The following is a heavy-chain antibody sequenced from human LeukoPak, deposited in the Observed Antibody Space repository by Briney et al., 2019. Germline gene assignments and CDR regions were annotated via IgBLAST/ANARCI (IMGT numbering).Heavy chain of an antibody. J-gene: IGHJ4*02. CDR1: GFTFSNYA. V-gene: IGHV3-64D*06. CDR2: ISSNGGST. CDR3: VKHFDY. Sequence: PGGSLRPSCSPSGFTFSNYAMHWVRQAPGKGLEHVSAISSNGGSTYYADSVTGRFTISRDNSKNTLYLQMSSLRAEDTAVYYWVKHFDYWGQGTLVTVSS.